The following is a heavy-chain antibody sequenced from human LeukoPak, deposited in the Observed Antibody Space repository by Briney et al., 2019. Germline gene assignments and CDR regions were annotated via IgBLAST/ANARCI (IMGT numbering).Heavy chain of an antibody. CDR1: GFTFNSYG. Sequence: PGGSLRLSCAASGFTFNSYGMHWVRQAPGKGLEWVAVISYDGSNKYSADSVKGRFIISRDDSKNTLYLRMNSLRAEDTAVYYCATDHGFHYGAYFDYWGQGTLVTVSS. CDR3: ATDHGFHYGAYFDY. CDR2: ISYDGSNK. V-gene: IGHV3-30*03. D-gene: IGHD4-17*01. J-gene: IGHJ4*02.